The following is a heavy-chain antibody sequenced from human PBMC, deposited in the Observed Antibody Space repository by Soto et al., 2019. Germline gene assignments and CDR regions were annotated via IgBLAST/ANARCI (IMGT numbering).Heavy chain of an antibody. CDR3: ASANLAVAGTLPEYYFDY. J-gene: IGHJ4*02. Sequence: PGGSLRLSCAASGLTFSSYGMHWVRQAPGKGLEWVAVIWYDGSNKYYADSVKGRFTISRDNSKNTLYLQMNSLRAEDTAVYYCASANLAVAGTLPEYYFDYWGQGTLVTVSS. CDR2: IWYDGSNK. D-gene: IGHD6-19*01. V-gene: IGHV3-33*01. CDR1: GLTFSSYG.